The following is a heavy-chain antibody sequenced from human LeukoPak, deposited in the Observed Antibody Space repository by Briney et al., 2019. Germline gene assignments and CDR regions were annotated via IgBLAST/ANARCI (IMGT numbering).Heavy chain of an antibody. D-gene: IGHD3-10*02. J-gene: IGHJ6*04. Sequence: GGSLRLSCIPSGFTFNNYAMKWVRQAPGEGLEWVAYISSSGSTIYYADSVKGRFTISRDNAKNSLYLQMNSLRAEDTAVYYCAELGITMIGGVWGKGTTVTVSS. CDR1: GFTFNNYA. CDR3: AELGITMIGGV. CDR2: ISSSGSTI. V-gene: IGHV3-48*03.